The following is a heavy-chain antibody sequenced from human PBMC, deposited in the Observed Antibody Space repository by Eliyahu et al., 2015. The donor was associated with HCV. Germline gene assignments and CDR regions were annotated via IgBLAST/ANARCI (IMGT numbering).Heavy chain of an antibody. CDR1: GGSITPYX. J-gene: IGHJ5*02. V-gene: IGHV4-59*01. CDR2: XHYSGST. D-gene: IGHD6-19*01. CDR3: ASGGGGIAVAGTGGWFDP. Sequence: QVQLQESGPGLVKPSETLSLTCTVSGGSITPYXWSWIRQPPGKGLEWIGYXHYSGSTNYNPSLKSRVTISVDTSKNQFSLKLTSVTAADTAVYYCASGGGGIAVAGTGGWFDPWGQGTLVTVSS.